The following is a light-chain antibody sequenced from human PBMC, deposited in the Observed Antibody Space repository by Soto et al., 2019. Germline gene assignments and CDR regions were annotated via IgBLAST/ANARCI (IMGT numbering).Light chain of an antibody. CDR3: SSYSSTNSLLV. Sequence: QSVLAQPASVSGSPGQSVTISCTGTFSDIGGYNFVSWYQQHPDGAPKLLIYEVTLRPSGVSDRFSGSKSANTASLTISGLQPEDEAAYYCSSYSSTNSLLVFGGGTKLTVL. V-gene: IGLV2-14*01. CDR1: FSDIGGYNF. CDR2: EVT. J-gene: IGLJ2*01.